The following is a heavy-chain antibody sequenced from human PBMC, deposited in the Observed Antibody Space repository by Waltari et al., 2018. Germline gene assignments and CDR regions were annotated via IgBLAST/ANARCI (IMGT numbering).Heavy chain of an antibody. CDR2: IRYDGSNK. J-gene: IGHJ3*02. D-gene: IGHD3-3*01. V-gene: IGHV3-30*02. CDR3: AKDLPYYDFWSGYGPRGSAFDI. CDR1: GFTFSSYG. Sequence: QVQLVESGGGVVQPGGSLRLSCAASGFTFSSYGMHWVRQAPGQGLAWVAFIRYDGSNKYYADSVKGRFTISRDNSKNTLYLQMNSLRAEDTAVYYCAKDLPYYDFWSGYGPRGSAFDIWGQGTMVTVSS.